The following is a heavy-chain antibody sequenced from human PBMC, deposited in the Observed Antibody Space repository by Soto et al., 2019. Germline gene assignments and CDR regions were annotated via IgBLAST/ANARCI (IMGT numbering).Heavy chain of an antibody. D-gene: IGHD6-19*01. CDR1: GFTFSTYA. V-gene: IGHV3-23*01. CDR3: AKERSSGWSFDY. J-gene: IGHJ4*02. CDR2: ISGSGDST. Sequence: EVQLLESGGGLVQPGGSLRLSCAASGFTFSTYAMNWVRQAPGKGLEWVSGISGSGDSTYYADSVKGPFTVSRDNSKNTLYLQMNSLRAEDTAVFYCAKERSSGWSFDYWGQGTLVTVSS.